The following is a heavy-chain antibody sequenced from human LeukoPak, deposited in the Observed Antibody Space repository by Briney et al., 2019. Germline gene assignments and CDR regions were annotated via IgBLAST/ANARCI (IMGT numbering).Heavy chain of an antibody. D-gene: IGHD2-2*01. V-gene: IGHV1-46*03. CDR1: GYTFTSYY. J-gene: IGHJ3*02. Sequence: GASVKVSCKASGYTFTSYYMHWVRQAPGQGLEWMGIINPSGGSTSYAQKFQGRVTMTRDKSTSTVYMELSSLRSEDTAVYYCARDPSCSSTSCYHDAFDIWGQGTMVTVSS. CDR2: INPSGGST. CDR3: ARDPSCSSTSCYHDAFDI.